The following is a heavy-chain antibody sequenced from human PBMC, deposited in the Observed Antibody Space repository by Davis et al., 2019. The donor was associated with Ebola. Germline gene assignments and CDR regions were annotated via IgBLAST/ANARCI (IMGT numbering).Heavy chain of an antibody. Sequence: KLSCAASGFIFSRYVMSWVRQAPGKGLECVSTLGTSADTYYADSVKGLFTIYRDNSKNTLYLQMNGLRVEDTAIYYCAKDTSNSWFDIWGQGTMVTVSS. CDR1: GFIFSRYV. J-gene: IGHJ3*02. CDR2: LGTSADT. V-gene: IGHV3-23*01. D-gene: IGHD6-13*01. CDR3: AKDTSNSWFDI.